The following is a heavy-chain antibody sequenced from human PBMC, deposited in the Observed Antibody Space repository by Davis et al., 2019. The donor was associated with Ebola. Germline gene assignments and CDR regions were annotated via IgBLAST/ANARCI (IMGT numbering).Heavy chain of an antibody. V-gene: IGHV3-66*02. Sequence: GESLKISCVVSGVPFSKYAMSWVRQVPGKGLEWVSVIYSGGSTYYADSVKGRFTISRYNSKNTLYLQMNSLRAEDTAVYYCARMGGSAYFDYWGQGTLVTVSS. CDR1: GVPFSKYA. J-gene: IGHJ4*02. CDR3: ARMGGSAYFDY. CDR2: IYSGGST. D-gene: IGHD5-12*01.